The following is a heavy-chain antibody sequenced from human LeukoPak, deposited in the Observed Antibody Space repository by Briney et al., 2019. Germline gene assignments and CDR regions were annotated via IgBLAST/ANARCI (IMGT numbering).Heavy chain of an antibody. CDR3: ARGRIAARPGGYNWFDP. J-gene: IGHJ5*02. D-gene: IGHD6-6*01. CDR1: GYTFASDD. V-gene: IGHV1-8*01. CDR2: MNPNSGNT. Sequence: ASVTVSCKASGYTFASDDINLLRQATAPGLEWMGWMNPNSGNTGYAQKFQGRVTMTRNTSISTAYMALSSLRSEDTAVYYCARGRIAARPGGYNWFDPWGQGTLVTVSS.